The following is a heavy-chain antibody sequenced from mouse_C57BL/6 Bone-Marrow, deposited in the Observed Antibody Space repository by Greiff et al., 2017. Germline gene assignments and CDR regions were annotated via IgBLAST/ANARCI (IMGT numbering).Heavy chain of an antibody. CDR2: IDPSDSYT. J-gene: IGHJ4*01. D-gene: IGHD2-2*01. Sequence: QVQLQQPGAELVMPGASVKLSCKASGYTFTSYWMHWVKQRPGQGLEWIREIDPSDSYTNYNQKFKGKSTLTVDKSSSTAYMQLSSLTSEDSAVYYCARDYGYEGGYAMDYWGQGTSVTVSS. CDR1: GYTFTSYW. CDR3: ARDYGYEGGYAMDY. V-gene: IGHV1-69*01.